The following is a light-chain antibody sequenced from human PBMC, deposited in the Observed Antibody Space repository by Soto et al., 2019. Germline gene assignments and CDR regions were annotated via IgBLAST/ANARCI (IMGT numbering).Light chain of an antibody. J-gene: IGLJ1*01. CDR1: SSDVGVYNY. CDR2: EVS. Sequence: QSVLTQPASVSGSPGQSITISCTGTSSDVGVYNYVSWYQQHPGKAPKLMIYEVSNRPSGVSNRFSGSKSGNTASLTISGLQAEDEADYYCSSYTSSSDERYVFGTGTKVTV. CDR3: SSYTSSSDERYV. V-gene: IGLV2-14*01.